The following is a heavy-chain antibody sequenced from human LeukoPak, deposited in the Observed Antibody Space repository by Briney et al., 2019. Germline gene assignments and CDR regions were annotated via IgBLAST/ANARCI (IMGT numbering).Heavy chain of an antibody. CDR2: ISSDGSSI. D-gene: IGHD1-7*01. Sequence: GGSLRLSCAASGFTFNTYWIHWVRQAPGKGLVWVSRISSDGSSISYADSVKGRFTISRDNAKNTLYLQTNSLRAEDTAVYYCARDLAGTTGWFDPWGQGTLVTVSS. J-gene: IGHJ5*02. CDR1: GFTFNTYW. V-gene: IGHV3-74*01. CDR3: ARDLAGTTGWFDP.